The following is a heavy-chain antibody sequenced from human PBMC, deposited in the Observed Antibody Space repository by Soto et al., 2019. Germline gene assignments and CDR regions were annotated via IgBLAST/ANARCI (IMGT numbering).Heavy chain of an antibody. V-gene: IGHV1-2*02. J-gene: IGHJ6*02. CDR3: ARNMAYYYGRGSGNGHGV. D-gene: IGHD3-10*02. CDR1: GYTFTAYY. CDR2: INPKFGDT. Sequence: QVQLVQSGAEVKEPGDSVRVSCEASGYTFTAYYIHWVRQAPGQGLEWMGWINPKFGDTTYAQDFQGRVSMTRDMSISTVYMELSRLTSDDTAIYYCARNMAYYYGRGSGNGHGVWGQGTTVTVFS.